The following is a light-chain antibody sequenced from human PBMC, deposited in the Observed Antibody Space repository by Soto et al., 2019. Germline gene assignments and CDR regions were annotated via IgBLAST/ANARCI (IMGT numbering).Light chain of an antibody. CDR3: ETWDSITRV. J-gene: IGLJ2*01. CDR1: SSDVGGYNY. V-gene: IGLV2-14*01. Sequence: QSALTQPASVSGSPGQSITISCTGTSSDVGGYNYVSWYQQHPGKAPKLMIYEVSNRPSGVSNRFSGSKSGNTASLTISGLQAEDEADYYCETWDSITRVFGGGTKLTVL. CDR2: EVS.